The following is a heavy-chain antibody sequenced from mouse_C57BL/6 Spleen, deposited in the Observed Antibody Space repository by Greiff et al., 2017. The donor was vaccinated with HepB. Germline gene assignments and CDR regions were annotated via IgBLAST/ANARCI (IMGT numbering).Heavy chain of an antibody. D-gene: IGHD2-3*01. CDR2: ISGGGGNT. J-gene: IGHJ4*01. V-gene: IGHV5-9*01. CDR3: ARQGGMGSPYAMDY. Sequence: EVKLVESGGGLVKPGGSLKLSCAASGFTFSSYTMSWVRQTPEKRLEWVATISGGGGNTYYPDSVKGRFTISRDNAKNTLYLQMSSLRSEDTALYYCARQGGMGSPYAMDYWGQGTSVTVSS. CDR1: GFTFSSYT.